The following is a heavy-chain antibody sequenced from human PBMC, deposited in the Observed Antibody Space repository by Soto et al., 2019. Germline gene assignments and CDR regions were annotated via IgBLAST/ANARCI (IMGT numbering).Heavy chain of an antibody. Sequence: SETLSLTCTVSGGSISSSSYYWGWIRQPPGKGLEWIGSIYYSGSTYYNPSLKSRVTISVDTSKNQFSLKLSSVTAADTAVYYCARHRRYYGSSGYYIDYWGQGTLVTVSS. CDR2: IYYSGST. CDR3: ARHRRYYGSSGYYIDY. V-gene: IGHV4-39*01. D-gene: IGHD3-22*01. CDR1: GGSISSSSYY. J-gene: IGHJ4*02.